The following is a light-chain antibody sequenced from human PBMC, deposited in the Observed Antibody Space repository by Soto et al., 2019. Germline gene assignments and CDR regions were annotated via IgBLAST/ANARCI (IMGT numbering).Light chain of an antibody. CDR1: TSDLGHYNY. V-gene: IGLV2-14*01. Sequence: QSVLTQPASVSGSPGQSITISCTGTTSDLGHYNYVSWYQKHPGTAPRLMIYEVTNRPSGVSNRFSGSKSGNTAYLTISGLQADDEAEYYCSSYTSSITPYVFGTGTKVTVL. CDR3: SSYTSSITPYV. CDR2: EVT. J-gene: IGLJ1*01.